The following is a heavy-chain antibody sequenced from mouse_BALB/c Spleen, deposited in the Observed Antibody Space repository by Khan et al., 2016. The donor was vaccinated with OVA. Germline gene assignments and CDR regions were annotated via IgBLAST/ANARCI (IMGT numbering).Heavy chain of an antibody. V-gene: IGHV5-6*01. D-gene: IGHD4-1*01. J-gene: IGHJ3*01. Sequence: DVHLVESGGDLVKPGGSLRLSCAASGFTFSTYAMSWVRQPPDKRLEWVATINSDGYDTYYPDTVKGRFTISRNNAENTLYLQMISLKSEDTAICYCASHLTGSIAYWGQGTLVTVSA. CDR2: INSDGYDT. CDR3: ASHLTGSIAY. CDR1: GFTFSTYA.